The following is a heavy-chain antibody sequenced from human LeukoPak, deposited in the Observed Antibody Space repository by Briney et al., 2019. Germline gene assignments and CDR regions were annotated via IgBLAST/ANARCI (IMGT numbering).Heavy chain of an antibody. D-gene: IGHD3-22*01. CDR2: ISGSGGYT. CDR1: GFTFRSYG. V-gene: IGHV3-23*01. CDR3: AKDIRANYDSSGYYHY. Sequence: GGSLRLSCAASGFTFRSYGMSWVRQAPGKGPEWVSSISGSGGYTYYADSVQGRFTISRDNAKNSLYLQMNSLRAEDTALYYCAKDIRANYDSSGYYHYWGQGTLVTVSS. J-gene: IGHJ4*02.